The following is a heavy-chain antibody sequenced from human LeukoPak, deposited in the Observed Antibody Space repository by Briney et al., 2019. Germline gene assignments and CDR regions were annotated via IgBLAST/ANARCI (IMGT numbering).Heavy chain of an antibody. J-gene: IGHJ3*02. CDR3: ARDFYPNYYDSSGPATGAFDI. CDR2: ISSSSSYI. D-gene: IGHD3-22*01. Sequence: GGSLRLSCAASGFTFSSYSMNWVRQAPGKGLEWVSSISSSSSYIYYADSVKGRFTISRDNAKNSLYLQMNSLRAEDTAVYYCARDFYPNYYDSSGPATGAFDIWGQGTMVTVSS. V-gene: IGHV3-21*01. CDR1: GFTFSSYS.